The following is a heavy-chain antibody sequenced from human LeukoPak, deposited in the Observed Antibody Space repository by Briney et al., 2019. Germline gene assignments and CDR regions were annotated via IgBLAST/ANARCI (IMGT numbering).Heavy chain of an antibody. J-gene: IGHJ4*02. CDR1: TSR. Sequence: ASVKVSCKATSRISWVRQAPGQGLEWMGWIGTYGGDTYYAQKFQGRITVTTDTSTSTVYMELRSLSSDDTAVYYCARDPTNTSGRYAHFDYWGQGTLVTVSS. CDR2: IGTYGGDT. CDR3: ARDPTNTSGRYAHFDY. D-gene: IGHD6-19*01. V-gene: IGHV1-18*01.